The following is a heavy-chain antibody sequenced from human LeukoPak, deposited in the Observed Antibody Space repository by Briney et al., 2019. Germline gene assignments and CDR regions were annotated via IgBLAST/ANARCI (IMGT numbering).Heavy chain of an antibody. V-gene: IGHV3-74*01. CDR3: ARDGLYYYDSSADDAFDI. D-gene: IGHD3-22*01. CDR1: GFTFSSYW. CDR2: INSDGSST. J-gene: IGHJ3*02. Sequence: GGSLRLSCAASGFTFSSYWMHWVRQAPGKGLAWVSRINSDGSSTSYADSVKGRFTISRDNAKNTLYLQMNSLRAEDTAVYYCARDGLYYYDSSADDAFDIWGQGTMVTVSS.